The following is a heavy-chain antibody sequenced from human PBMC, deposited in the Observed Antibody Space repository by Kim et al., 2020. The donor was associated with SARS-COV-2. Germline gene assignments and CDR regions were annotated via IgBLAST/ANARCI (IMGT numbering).Heavy chain of an antibody. J-gene: IGHJ6*02. Sequence: GGSLKLSCAASGFAFVKDWMTWVRQAPGKGLEWVGRIKGKPDGATTTYAAAVKGRFSISRDDSKKTFYLQMNDLKREDTGVYYCATGFAGFGEVDYYGLDVWGHGTPFNVSS. V-gene: IGHV3-15*01. CDR3: ATGFAGFGEVDYYGLDV. CDR2: IKGKPDGATT. D-gene: IGHD3-10*01. CDR1: GFAFVKDW.